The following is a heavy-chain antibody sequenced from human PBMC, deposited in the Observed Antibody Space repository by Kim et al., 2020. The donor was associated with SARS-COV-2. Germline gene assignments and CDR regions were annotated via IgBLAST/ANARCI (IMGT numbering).Heavy chain of an antibody. J-gene: IGHJ5*01. CDR2: IGGSGGVP. CDR3: AKYGSHFYDGRSYYFDN. CDR1: GFTFSSYT. D-gene: IGHD3-22*01. V-gene: IGHV3-23*01. Sequence: GGSLILSCATSGFTFSSYTMAWVRQAPGKGLEWVSTIGGSGGVPYYADSVKGRVTISRDNSKNTSYLQMNSLRVEDTAVYYCAKYGSHFYDGRSYYFDN.